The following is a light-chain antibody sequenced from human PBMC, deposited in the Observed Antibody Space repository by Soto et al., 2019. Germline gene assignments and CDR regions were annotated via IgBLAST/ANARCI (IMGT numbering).Light chain of an antibody. CDR3: QHYNTSPWT. CDR1: QTISSW. CDR2: KAS. J-gene: IGKJ1*01. V-gene: IGKV1-5*03. Sequence: DIQMTQSPSTLSGSVGDRVTITCRAGQTISSWLAWYQQKPGKAPKLLIYKASTLKSGVPSRFSGSGSGTEVTLTISSLQPGDLATYYCQHYNTSPWTFGQGTKVDIK.